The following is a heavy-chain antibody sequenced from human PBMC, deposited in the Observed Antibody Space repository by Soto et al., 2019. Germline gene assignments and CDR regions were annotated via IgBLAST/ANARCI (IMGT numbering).Heavy chain of an antibody. J-gene: IGHJ4*02. CDR2: ISGGTSST. CDR3: AKERWAAAGTPTLDY. D-gene: IGHD6-13*01. Sequence: EVQLLESGGGLVQPGGSLRLSCAASGFTFSSYAMSWVRQAPGKGLEWVSAISGGTSSTYYADSVKGRFTISRDNSKNTQYLQMNSLRAEDTAVYDCAKERWAAAGTPTLDYWGQGTLVTVSS. CDR1: GFTFSSYA. V-gene: IGHV3-23*01.